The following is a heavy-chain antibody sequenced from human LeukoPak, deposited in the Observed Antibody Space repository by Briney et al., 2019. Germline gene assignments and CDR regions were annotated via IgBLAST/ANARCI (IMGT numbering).Heavy chain of an antibody. CDR1: GFTFSSYE. CDR2: ISSSGSTI. D-gene: IGHD1-26*01. CDR3: APWGGSYLRTLDY. V-gene: IGHV3-48*03. Sequence: PGGSLRLSCAASGFTFSSYEMNWVRQAPGKGLEWVSYISSSGSTIYYADSVKGRFTISRDNAKNSLYLQINSLRAEDTAVYYCAPWGGSYLRTLDYWGQGTLVTVSS. J-gene: IGHJ4*02.